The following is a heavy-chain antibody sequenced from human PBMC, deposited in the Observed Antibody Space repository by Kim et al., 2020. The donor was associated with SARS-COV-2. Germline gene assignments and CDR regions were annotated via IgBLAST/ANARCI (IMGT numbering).Heavy chain of an antibody. J-gene: IGHJ4*02. CDR2: ISSSSSYI. CDR1: GFTFSSYS. Sequence: GGSLRLSCAASGFTFSSYSMNWVRQAPGKGLEWVSSISSSSSYIYYADSVKGRFTISRDNAKNSLYLQMNSLRAEDTAVYYCARDSLTPSFGGVIVNWGQGTLVTVSS. V-gene: IGHV3-21*01. CDR3: ARDSLTPSFGGVIVN. D-gene: IGHD3-16*02.